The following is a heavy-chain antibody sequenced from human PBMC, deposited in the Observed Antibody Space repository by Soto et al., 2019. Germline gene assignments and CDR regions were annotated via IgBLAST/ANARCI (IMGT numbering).Heavy chain of an antibody. D-gene: IGHD3-10*01. Sequence: QVQLVQSGAEVKKPGASVKVSCKASGYTFSIYYMHWERQAPGQGLEWMGMINPSGGSASYTQKFQGKVTMTRDTSTNTIYMELTRLRSEDTAVYYCARSHYYGSGAYTLDDNWGQGTLVIVSS. CDR2: INPSGGSA. CDR3: ARSHYYGSGAYTLDDN. J-gene: IGHJ4*02. CDR1: GYTFSIYY. V-gene: IGHV1-46*03.